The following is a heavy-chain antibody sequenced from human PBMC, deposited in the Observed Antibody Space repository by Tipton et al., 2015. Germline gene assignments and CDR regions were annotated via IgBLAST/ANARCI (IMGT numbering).Heavy chain of an antibody. CDR1: GYSFNNYW. J-gene: IGHJ3*02. V-gene: IGHV5-51*01. Sequence: QSGAEVKKSGESLKISCKASGYSFNNYWIGWVRQMPGKGLEWMGIIYPADSDTRYSPSFQGQVTISADNSINTAYLQWSSLKASDTAIYYCARPSDTLSPYAFDIWGQGTLVTVSS. CDR3: ARPSDTLSPYAFDI. CDR2: IYPADSDT. D-gene: IGHD2-2*02.